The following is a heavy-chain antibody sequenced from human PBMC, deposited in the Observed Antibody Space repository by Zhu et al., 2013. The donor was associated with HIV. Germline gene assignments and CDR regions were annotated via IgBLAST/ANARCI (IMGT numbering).Heavy chain of an antibody. CDR3: ARDQGTMVRGGFDP. J-gene: IGHJ5*02. Sequence: QVXLMQSGAEVKKPGASVEISCKTSGYTFFAYYMHWVRQAPGQGLEWMGIINPSGGSTSYAQKFQGRVTMTRDTSTSTVYMELSSLRSEDTAVYYCARDQGTMVRGGFDPWGQGTLVTVSS. CDR1: GYTFFAYY. CDR2: INPSGGST. V-gene: IGHV1-46*01. D-gene: IGHD3-10*01.